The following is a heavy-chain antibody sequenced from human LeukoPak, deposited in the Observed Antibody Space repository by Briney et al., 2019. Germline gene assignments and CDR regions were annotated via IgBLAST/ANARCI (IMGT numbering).Heavy chain of an antibody. CDR1: GFTFSSYS. CDR3: ARDWNHFDYYFDY. J-gene: IGHJ4*02. D-gene: IGHD1-14*01. V-gene: IGHV3-21*01. CDR2: ISSSSSYI. Sequence: GGSLRLPCAASGFTFSSYSMNWLRQAPGKGLEWVSSISSSSSYIYYADSVKGRFTISRDNAKNSLYLQMNSLRAEDTAVYYCARDWNHFDYYFDYWGQGTLVTVSS.